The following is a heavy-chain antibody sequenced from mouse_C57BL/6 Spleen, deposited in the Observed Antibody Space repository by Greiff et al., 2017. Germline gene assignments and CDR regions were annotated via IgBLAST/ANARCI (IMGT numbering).Heavy chain of an antibody. V-gene: IGHV1-26*01. D-gene: IGHD2-5*01. CDR3: ARWAYYSNLYAMDY. J-gene: IGHJ4*01. CDR2: INPNNGGT. CDR1: GYTFTDYY. Sequence: EVQLQQSGPELVKPGASVKISCKASGYTFTDYYMNWVKQSHGKSLEWIGDINPNNGGTSYNQKFKGKATLTVGKSSSTAYMELRSLTSEDSAVYYCARWAYYSNLYAMDYWGQGTSVTVSS.